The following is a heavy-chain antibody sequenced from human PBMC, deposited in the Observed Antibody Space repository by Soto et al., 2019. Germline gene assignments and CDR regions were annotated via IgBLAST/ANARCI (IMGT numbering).Heavy chain of an antibody. D-gene: IGHD1-1*01. J-gene: IGHJ6*02. Sequence: QVQLVQSGAEVKKPGASVKVSCKASGYTFTSYGISWVRQAPGQGLEWMGWISAYNGNTNYAQKLQGRVTMTTDTSTSTDYMELRSLRSDDTAVYYCARDNTSAEPTRTMDVWGQGTTVTVSS. CDR1: GYTFTSYG. CDR2: ISAYNGNT. V-gene: IGHV1-18*04. CDR3: ARDNTSAEPTRTMDV.